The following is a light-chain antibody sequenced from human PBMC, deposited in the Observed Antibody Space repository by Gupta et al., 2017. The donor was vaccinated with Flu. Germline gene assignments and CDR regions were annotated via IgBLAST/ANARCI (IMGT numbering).Light chain of an antibody. CDR3: RQHNSYPLT. Sequence: PSFLSASVGDRVTITCRSSQGIRNDLGWFQQRPGKAPKRLIYTASSLQSGVPSRFSGSGSGTEFTPTISSLQPDDFATYYCRQHNSYPLTFGGGTKVEIK. V-gene: IGKV1-17*01. CDR2: TAS. J-gene: IGKJ4*01. CDR1: QGIRND.